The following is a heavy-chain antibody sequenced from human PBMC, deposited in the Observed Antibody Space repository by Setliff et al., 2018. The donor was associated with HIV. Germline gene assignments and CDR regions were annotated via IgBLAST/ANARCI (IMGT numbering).Heavy chain of an antibody. CDR2: IDHSGST. J-gene: IGHJ3*02. Sequence: SETLSLTCAVYGGSLSDSFWGWIRHPPGKGLEWIGEIDHSGSTNYNSSPESRVTISRDMSKKQFSLKMTSVTAADAAVYFCARGLHYHGSGSHRLGAFDIWGRGTLVTVSS. CDR3: ARGLHYHGSGSHRLGAFDI. V-gene: IGHV4-34*01. D-gene: IGHD3-10*01. CDR1: GGSLSDSF.